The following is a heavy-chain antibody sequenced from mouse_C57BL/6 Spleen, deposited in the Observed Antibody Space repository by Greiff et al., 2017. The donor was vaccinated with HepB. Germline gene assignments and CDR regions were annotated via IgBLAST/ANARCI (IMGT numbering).Heavy chain of an antibody. D-gene: IGHD2-1*01. V-gene: IGHV1-54*01. CDR2: INPGSGGT. CDR1: GYAFTNYL. J-gene: IGHJ2*01. Sequence: QVQLKESGAELVRPGTSVKVSCKASGYAFTNYLIEWVKQRPGQGLEWIGVINPGSGGTNYNEKFKGKATLTADKSSSTAYMQLSSLTSEDSAVYFCAREDGNYDYWGQGTTLTVSS. CDR3: AREDGNYDY.